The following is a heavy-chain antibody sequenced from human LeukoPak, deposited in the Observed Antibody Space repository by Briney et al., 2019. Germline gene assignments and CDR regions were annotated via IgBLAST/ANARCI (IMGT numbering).Heavy chain of an antibody. D-gene: IGHD3-22*01. CDR2: IIPIFGTA. J-gene: IGHJ4*02. V-gene: IGHV1-69*01. CDR3: ARELPYDSSGYYYGGDY. Sequence: SVKVSCKASGGTFSSYAISWVRQAPGQGLEWMGGIIPIFGTANYAQKFQGRVTITADESTSTAYMELSSLRSEDTAVYYCARELPYDSSGYYYGGDYWGQGTLVTVSS. CDR1: GGTFSSYA.